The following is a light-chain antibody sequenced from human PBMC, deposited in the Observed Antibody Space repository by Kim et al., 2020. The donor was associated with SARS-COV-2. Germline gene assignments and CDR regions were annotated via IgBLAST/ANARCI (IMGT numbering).Light chain of an antibody. Sequence: SASVGDRVTITCRASQSIISYLNWYQQKPGKAPKLLIYAASSLQSGVPSRFSGSGSGTDFTLTFSSLQPEDFATYYCQQSYSTPYTFGQGTKLEIK. J-gene: IGKJ2*01. CDR3: QQSYSTPYT. CDR1: QSIISY. CDR2: AAS. V-gene: IGKV1-39*01.